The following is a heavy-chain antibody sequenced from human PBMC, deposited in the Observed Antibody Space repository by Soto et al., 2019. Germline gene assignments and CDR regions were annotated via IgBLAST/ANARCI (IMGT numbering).Heavy chain of an antibody. J-gene: IGHJ3*01. V-gene: IGHV3-74*01. Sequence: GGSLRLSCAASGFTFSAIWMHWARQVPGKGLVWVSRIKSDGSSTNYADSVKGRFTISRDNAKNTLYLQMNSLRFEDTAIFYCARGGLYGGPVADNDGAFDFWGQGIMVTVSS. CDR2: IKSDGSST. CDR1: GFTFSAIW. D-gene: IGHD2-15*01. CDR3: ARGGLYGGPVADNDGAFDF.